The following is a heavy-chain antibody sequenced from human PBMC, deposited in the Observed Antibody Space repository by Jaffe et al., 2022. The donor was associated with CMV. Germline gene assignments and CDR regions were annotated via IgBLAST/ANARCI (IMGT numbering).Heavy chain of an antibody. D-gene: IGHD3-10*01. CDR2: IYYSGST. CDR1: GGSISSSSYY. J-gene: IGHJ5*02. V-gene: IGHV4-39*02. Sequence: QLQLQESGPGLVKPSETLSLTCTVSGGSISSSSYYWGWIRQPPGKGLEWIGSIYYSGSTYYNPSLKSRVTISVDTSKNQFSLKLSSVTAADTAVYYCAREDGAFGEGKWAYNWFDPWGQGTLVTVSS. CDR3: AREDGAFGEGKWAYNWFDP.